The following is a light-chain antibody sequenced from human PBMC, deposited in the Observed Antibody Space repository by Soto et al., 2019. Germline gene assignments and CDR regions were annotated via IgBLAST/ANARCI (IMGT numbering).Light chain of an antibody. CDR2: NNN. V-gene: IGLV1-44*01. J-gene: IGLJ3*02. CDR1: SSNIGSTT. Sequence: QPVLTQPPSASGTPGQRVTIACSGSSSNIGSTTVTWYQQLPGTAPKLLIYNNNQRPSGVPDRFSGSKSGTSASLAISGLQSEDEADYYCAAWDDSLNGVVFGGGTKLTVL. CDR3: AAWDDSLNGVV.